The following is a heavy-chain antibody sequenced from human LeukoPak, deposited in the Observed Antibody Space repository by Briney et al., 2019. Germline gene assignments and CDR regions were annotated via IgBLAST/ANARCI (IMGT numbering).Heavy chain of an antibody. D-gene: IGHD5-18*01. CDR3: ATVDTAMASRGPAYYYYYYMDV. J-gene: IGHJ6*03. Sequence: SETLSLTCTVSGGSIRSYYWSWIRQPPGKGLEWIGYIYYSGSTNYNPSLKSRVTISVDTSKNQFSLKLSSVTAADTALYYCATVDTAMASRGPAYYYYYYMDVWGKGTTVTVSS. V-gene: IGHV4-59*01. CDR2: IYYSGST. CDR1: GGSIRSYY.